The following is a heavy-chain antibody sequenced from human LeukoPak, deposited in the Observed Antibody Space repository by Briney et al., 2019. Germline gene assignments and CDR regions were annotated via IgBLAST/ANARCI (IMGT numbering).Heavy chain of an antibody. Sequence: GGSLRLSCVASGFTFSSYWMHWVRQAPGKGLVWVSRVNSDGSTTTYADSVKGRFTISRDNAKNTLYLQMTSLRAEDTAIYYCAILTGIAAAAWGQGTLVTVSS. V-gene: IGHV3-74*01. D-gene: IGHD6-13*01. J-gene: IGHJ5*02. CDR3: AILTGIAAAA. CDR2: VNSDGSTT. CDR1: GFTFSSYW.